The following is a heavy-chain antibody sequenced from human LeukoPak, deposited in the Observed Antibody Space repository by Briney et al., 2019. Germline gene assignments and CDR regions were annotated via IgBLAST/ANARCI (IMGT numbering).Heavy chain of an antibody. CDR3: AKLYYYDSSGYYGSDY. D-gene: IGHD3-22*01. Sequence: GGSLRLSCAASGFTFSSYWMSWVRQAPGKGLEWVANIKQDGSEKYYVDSVKGRFTISRDNSKNTLYLQMNSLRAEDTAVYYCAKLYYYDSSGYYGSDYWGQGTLVTVSS. CDR1: GFTFSSYW. V-gene: IGHV3-7*01. J-gene: IGHJ4*02. CDR2: IKQDGSEK.